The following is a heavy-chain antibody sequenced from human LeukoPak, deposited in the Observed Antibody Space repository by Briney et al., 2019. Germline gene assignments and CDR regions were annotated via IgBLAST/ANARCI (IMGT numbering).Heavy chain of an antibody. V-gene: IGHV3-33*01. Sequence: GGSMRLACAAYGFTFSSYGMHWVRQAPGKGLEWVAFTWYDGSSKYYADSVKGRFTISRDNSKSTLYLQMNSLRAEDTAVYYCARLLSNTFYYGSGSHLDYWGQGTLVTVSS. CDR3: ARLLSNTFYYGSGSHLDY. D-gene: IGHD3-10*01. J-gene: IGHJ4*02. CDR1: GFTFSSYG. CDR2: TWYDGSSK.